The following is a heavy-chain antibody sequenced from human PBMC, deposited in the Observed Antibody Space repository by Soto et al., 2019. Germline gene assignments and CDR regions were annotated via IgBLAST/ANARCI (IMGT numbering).Heavy chain of an antibody. D-gene: IGHD2-2*01. V-gene: IGHV3-15*07. J-gene: IGHJ6*03. Sequence: GGSLRLSCAASGFTFSNAWMNWVRQAPGKGLEWVGRIKSKTDGGTTDYAAPVKGRFTISRDDSKNTLYLQMNSLKTEDTAVYYCARRVPAAKKGYYYMDVWGKGTTVTVSS. CDR2: IKSKTDGGTT. CDR1: GFTFSNAW. CDR3: ARRVPAAKKGYYYMDV.